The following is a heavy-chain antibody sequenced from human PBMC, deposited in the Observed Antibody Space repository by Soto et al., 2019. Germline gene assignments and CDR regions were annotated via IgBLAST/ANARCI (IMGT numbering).Heavy chain of an antibody. V-gene: IGHV1-8*01. D-gene: IGHD2-2*01. CDR2: MNPERLNT. CDR1: GYTFTSYD. Sequence: VAVKVSCKASGYTFTSYDIDCVRQATGQGLEELGWMNPERLNTSYAQKFQGRLTRPRDTSIRTAYMELSTLTSEHTAVYYGARFVRHQLPPIDLWVQGPQVTVS. CDR3: ARFVRHQLPPIDL. J-gene: IGHJ1*01.